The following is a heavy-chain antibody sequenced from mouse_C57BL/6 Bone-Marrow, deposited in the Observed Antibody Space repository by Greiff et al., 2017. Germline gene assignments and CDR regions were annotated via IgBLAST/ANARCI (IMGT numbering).Heavy chain of an antibody. J-gene: IGHJ2*01. CDR1: GYTFTSSW. CDR2: IYPTSGRT. Sequence: QVQLQQPGAELVKPGASVKMSCKASGYTFTSSWITWVKQRPGQGLEWIGDIYPTSGRTNYNEKFKSKAILTVDTASNTAYMQISSLTAEDSAVFYCARSGPLGRSFDYWGQGTTLTVSS. CDR3: ARSGPLGRSFDY. D-gene: IGHD4-1*01. V-gene: IGHV1-55*01.